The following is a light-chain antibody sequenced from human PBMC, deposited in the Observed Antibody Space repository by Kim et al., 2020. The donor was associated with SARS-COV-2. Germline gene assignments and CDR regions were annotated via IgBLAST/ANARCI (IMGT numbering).Light chain of an antibody. Sequence: QAVVTQEPSLTVSPGGTVTLTCGSSTGGVTSGHYPYWFQQKPGQAPRTLIYDTSNKHSWTPARFSGSLLGGKAALTLSGAQPEDEAEYYCLLSYSGARGVFGGGTQLTV. CDR1: TGGVTSGHY. J-gene: IGLJ3*02. V-gene: IGLV7-46*01. CDR2: DTS. CDR3: LLSYSGARGV.